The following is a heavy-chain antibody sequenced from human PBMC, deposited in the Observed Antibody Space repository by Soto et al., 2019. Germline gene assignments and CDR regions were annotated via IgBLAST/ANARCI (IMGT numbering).Heavy chain of an antibody. D-gene: IGHD6-13*01. J-gene: IGHJ4*02. V-gene: IGHV3-23*01. Sequence: SGGGLVQPGGSLRLSCAAAGFTFSIYAMSWVRQAPGKGLEWVSAISGSGGSTYYADSVKGRFTISRDNSKNTLYLQMNSLRADDTAVYYCAKATRGGAATLIRDYWGQGTLVTVSS. CDR3: AKATRGGAATLIRDY. CDR2: ISGSGGST. CDR1: GFTFSIYA.